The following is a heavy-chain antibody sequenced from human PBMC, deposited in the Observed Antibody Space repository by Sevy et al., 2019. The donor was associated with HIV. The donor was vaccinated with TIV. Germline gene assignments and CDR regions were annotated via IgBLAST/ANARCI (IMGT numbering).Heavy chain of an antibody. Sequence: GGSLRLSCAASGFTFSSYAMSWVRQAPGKGLEWVSAISGSGGSTYYADSVKGRFTISRDNSKNTLYLQMNSLRAEDTAVYYCAKDFGTSLGLCCSGGSCYGGYFDYWGQGTLVTVSS. V-gene: IGHV3-23*01. D-gene: IGHD2-15*01. CDR3: AKDFGTSLGLCCSGGSCYGGYFDY. J-gene: IGHJ4*02. CDR1: GFTFSSYA. CDR2: ISGSGGST.